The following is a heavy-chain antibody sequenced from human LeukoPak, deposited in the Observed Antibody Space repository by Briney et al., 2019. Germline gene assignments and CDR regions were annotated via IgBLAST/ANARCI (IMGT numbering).Heavy chain of an antibody. D-gene: IGHD2-15*01. Sequence: PGGSLRLSCAASGFTFSSYAMHWVRQAPGKGLEWVAVISYDGSNKYYADSVKGRFTISRDNSKNTLYLQMNSLRAEDTAVYYCARGFPLNVVQGPGLLWGQGTLVTVSS. CDR2: ISYDGSNK. CDR1: GFTFSSYA. CDR3: ARGFPLNVVQGPGLL. V-gene: IGHV3-30-3*01. J-gene: IGHJ4*02.